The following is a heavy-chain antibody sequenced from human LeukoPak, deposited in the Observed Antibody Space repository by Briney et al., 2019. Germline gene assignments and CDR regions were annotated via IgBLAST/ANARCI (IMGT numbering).Heavy chain of an antibody. D-gene: IGHD2-8*01. CDR2: VKEDGSEK. V-gene: IGHV3-7*01. CDR1: GFTFSSYW. CDR3: ARDHGYCANGVCYMQNGY. Sequence: GGSLRLSCAASGFTFSSYWMTWFRQAPGKGLEWVAHVKEDGSEKYYVDSVRGRFTISRDNAKNSLYLQMNSLRAEDTAVYFCARDHGYCANGVCYMQNGYWGQGTLVTVSS. J-gene: IGHJ4*02.